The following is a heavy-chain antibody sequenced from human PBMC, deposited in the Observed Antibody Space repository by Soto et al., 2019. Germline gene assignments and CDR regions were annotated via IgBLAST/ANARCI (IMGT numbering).Heavy chain of an antibody. J-gene: IGHJ2*01. Sequence: EVQLVESGGGLVQPGGSLRLSCAASGFTVSSSYMGWVRQAPGKGLEWVSSFYSDGNTYYADSVRGRFTIYTDNSKDTLYLQMNSLRIDDTAMYYCARLVGFYWYFDLWGRGTLVTVSS. CDR3: ARLVGFYWYFDL. V-gene: IGHV3-66*01. CDR1: GFTVSSSY. D-gene: IGHD6-6*01. CDR2: FYSDGNT.